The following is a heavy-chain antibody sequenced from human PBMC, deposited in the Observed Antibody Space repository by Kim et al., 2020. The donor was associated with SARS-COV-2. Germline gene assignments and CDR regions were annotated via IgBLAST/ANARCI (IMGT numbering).Heavy chain of an antibody. CDR2: INSRSSHT. J-gene: IGHJ4*02. Sequence: GGSLRLSCAASAFTFSDYYMYWIRQAPGKGREWLSYINSRSSHTDYADSVTGRDTITRDNAKNSLYLQMNSLRAEDTAVYYWARGRFPGIPLLDYWGQGTLVTVSS. D-gene: IGHD6-13*01. CDR3: ARGRFPGIPLLDY. CDR1: AFTFSDYY. V-gene: IGHV3-11*05.